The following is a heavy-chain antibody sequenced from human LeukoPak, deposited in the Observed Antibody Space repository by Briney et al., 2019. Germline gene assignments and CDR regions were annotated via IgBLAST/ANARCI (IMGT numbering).Heavy chain of an antibody. J-gene: IGHJ6*03. CDR1: GFTFNRHP. CDR2: ISHDEVST. Sequence: GGSLTLSCAPSGFTFNRHPMHWVRQAPGKGLEWVALISHDEVSTYYVDSVKGRFTISRDKSKNTLYLQMNSLRPEDTAVYYCARQATSLGYFYSYLDVWGTGTTVTVSS. CDR3: ARQATSLGYFYSYLDV. V-gene: IGHV3-30*01.